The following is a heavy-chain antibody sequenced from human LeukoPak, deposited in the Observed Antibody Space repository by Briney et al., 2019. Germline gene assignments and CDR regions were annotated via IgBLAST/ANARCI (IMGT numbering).Heavy chain of an antibody. J-gene: IGHJ4*02. CDR2: ISYDVTSK. Sequence: GGSLRLSCAASGFTFSSYVMHWVRQAPGKGLEWVAVISYDVTSKYYADSVEGRITISRDNSKNTVYLQMNSLRAEDTAVYYCAKSDDYSYPEGFDYWGQGTLVTVSS. V-gene: IGHV3-30-3*02. D-gene: IGHD4-11*01. CDR1: GFTFSSYV. CDR3: AKSDDYSYPEGFDY.